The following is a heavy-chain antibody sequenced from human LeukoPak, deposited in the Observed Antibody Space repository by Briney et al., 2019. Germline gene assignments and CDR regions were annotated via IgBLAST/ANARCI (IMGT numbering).Heavy chain of an antibody. CDR2: ISAYNGNT. J-gene: IGHJ5*02. Sequence: ASVKVSCKASGYTFTSYGISWVRQAPGQGLEWMGWISAYNGNTNYAQKLQGRVTMTTDTSTSTAYMELSRLRSDDTAVYYCARALQVTMVRGVITFWFDPWGQGTLVTVSS. CDR1: GYTFTSYG. V-gene: IGHV1-18*04. D-gene: IGHD3-10*01. CDR3: ARALQVTMVRGVITFWFDP.